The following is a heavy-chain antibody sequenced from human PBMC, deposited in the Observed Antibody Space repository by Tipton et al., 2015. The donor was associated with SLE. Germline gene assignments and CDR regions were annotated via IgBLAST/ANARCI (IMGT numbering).Heavy chain of an antibody. V-gene: IGHV4-34*01. CDR1: GGSFSAYY. D-gene: IGHD2-15*01. J-gene: IGHJ3*01. Sequence: GLVKPSETLSLTCGVYGGSFSAYYWSWIRQPPGKGLEWIGNINHNGSPSYNPSLRSRVSISVDTSRNQFSLKLSSVTAADTAVYYCASFYELLGTRIAFDFWGQGTMVTVSS. CDR2: INHNGSP. CDR3: ASFYELLGTRIAFDF.